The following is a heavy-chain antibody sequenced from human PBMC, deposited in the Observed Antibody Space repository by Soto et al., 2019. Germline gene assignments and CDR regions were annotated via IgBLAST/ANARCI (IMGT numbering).Heavy chain of an antibody. V-gene: IGHV3-15*01. CDR3: TTDSSGWPFDY. Sequence: LRLSCAASGFTFSNAWMSWVRQAPGKGLEWVGRIKSKTDGGTTDYAAPVKGRFTISRDDSKNTLYLQMNSLKTEDTAVYYRTTDSSGWPFDYWGQGTLVTVSS. J-gene: IGHJ4*02. CDR1: GFTFSNAW. CDR2: IKSKTDGGTT. D-gene: IGHD6-19*01.